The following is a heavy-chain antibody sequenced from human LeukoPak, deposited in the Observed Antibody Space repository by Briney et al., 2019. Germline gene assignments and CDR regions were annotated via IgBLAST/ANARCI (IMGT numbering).Heavy chain of an antibody. CDR3: ARDYDILTGYYFWSDY. D-gene: IGHD3-9*01. V-gene: IGHV1-18*04. CDR1: GYTFTSYG. CDR2: ISAYNGNT. J-gene: IGHJ4*02. Sequence: ASVKVSCKASGYTFTSYGISWVRQAPGQGLEWMGWISAYNGNTNYAQKLQGRVTMTTDTSTSTAYMELRSLRSDDTAVYYCARDYDILTGYYFWSDYWGQGTLVTVSS.